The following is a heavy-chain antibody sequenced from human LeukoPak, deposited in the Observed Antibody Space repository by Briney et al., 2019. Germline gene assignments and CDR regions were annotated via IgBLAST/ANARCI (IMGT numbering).Heavy chain of an antibody. CDR3: ARRCCSSTSCYFDY. V-gene: IGHV4-39*07. J-gene: IGHJ4*02. CDR1: GGSISTTYYY. D-gene: IGHD2-2*01. Sequence: PSETLSLTCTVSGGSISTTYYYWGWIRQPPGKGLEWIGSIYYSGSTYFNPSLKSRVTISLDTSKNHFSLKLTSVTAADTAMYYCARRCCSSTSCYFDYWGQGTLVTVSS. CDR2: IYYSGST.